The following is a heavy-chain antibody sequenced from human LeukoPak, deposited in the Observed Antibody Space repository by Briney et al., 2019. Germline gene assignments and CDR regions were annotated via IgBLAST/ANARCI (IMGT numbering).Heavy chain of an antibody. CDR1: GFTFSSYW. CDR2: INSDGSST. D-gene: IGHD2-2*01. V-gene: IGHV3-74*01. Sequence: GGSLRLSCGASGFTFSSYWMHWVRHAPGKGQVWVSRINSDGSSTSYADSVKGRFTISRDNAKNTLYLQMNSLRAEDTAVYYCARDRSAGSTGWFDSWGQGTLVTVFS. J-gene: IGHJ5*01. CDR3: ARDRSAGSTGWFDS.